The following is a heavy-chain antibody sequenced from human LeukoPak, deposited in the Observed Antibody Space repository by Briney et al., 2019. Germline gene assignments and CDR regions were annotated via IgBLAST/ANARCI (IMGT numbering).Heavy chain of an antibody. Sequence: PGGSLRLSCAASGFTFSSYWMSWVRQAPGKGPEWVANINQGGSDKYYVDSVKGRFTVSRDNAKNSLYLQMNSLRAEDTAVYYCASGYSYGMDYYYYMDVWGKGTTVTVSS. J-gene: IGHJ6*03. CDR2: INQGGSDK. CDR3: ASGYSYGMDYYYYMDV. CDR1: GFTFSSYW. V-gene: IGHV3-7*01. D-gene: IGHD5-18*01.